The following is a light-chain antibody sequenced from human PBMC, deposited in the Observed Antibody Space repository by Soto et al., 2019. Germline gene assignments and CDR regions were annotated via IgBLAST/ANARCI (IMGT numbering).Light chain of an antibody. CDR1: QSISSN. V-gene: IGKV3-15*01. CDR2: SAS. J-gene: IGKJ4*01. Sequence: ERVMTQSPATLSVSPGERVTLSCRASQSISSNLAWYQQKPGQPPRLLFYSASARATGTPARFSGSGSGTAFTLTISSLQSEDVAVYYCQQYHDWPPLTFGGGTNVQIK. CDR3: QQYHDWPPLT.